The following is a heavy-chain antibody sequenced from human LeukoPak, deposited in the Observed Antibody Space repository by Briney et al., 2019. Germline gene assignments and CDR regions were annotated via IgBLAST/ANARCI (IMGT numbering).Heavy chain of an antibody. D-gene: IGHD6-13*01. CDR2: IYYSGST. J-gene: IGHJ4*02. CDR3: ARQIAAAGTFDY. V-gene: IGHV4-59*08. CDR1: GASISSYY. Sequence: SETLSLTCTVSGASISSYYWSWIRQPPGKGLEWIGYIYYSGSTNYNPSLKNRVTISVDTSKNQFSLKLSSVTAADTAVYYCARQIAAAGTFDYWGQGTLVTVSS.